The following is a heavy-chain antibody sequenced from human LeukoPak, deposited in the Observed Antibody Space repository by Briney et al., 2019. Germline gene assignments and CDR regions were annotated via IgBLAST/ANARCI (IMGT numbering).Heavy chain of an antibody. V-gene: IGHV3-23*01. J-gene: IGHJ4*02. CDR1: GFTFSSYA. CDR2: SSGSGGST. Sequence: GGSLRLSCAASGFTFSSYAMSLVRQAPGKGLEWVSGSSGSGGSTYYADSVKGRFTISRDNSKNTLYLQMNSLRAEDTAVYYCAKDLGGQYGLDYFDYWGQGTLVTVSS. CDR3: AKDLGGQYGLDYFDY. D-gene: IGHD3-16*01.